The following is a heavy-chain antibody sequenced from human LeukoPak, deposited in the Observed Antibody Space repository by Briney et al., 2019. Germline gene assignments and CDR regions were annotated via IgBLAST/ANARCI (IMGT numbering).Heavy chain of an antibody. CDR2: INPNSGGT. CDR1: GYTFTGYY. J-gene: IGHJ5*02. CDR3: ARDTSGYYTGWFDP. V-gene: IGHV1-2*02. Sequence: ASVKVSCKASGYTFTGYYMYWVRQAPGQGLEWMGWINPNSGGTNYAQKFQGRVTMTRDTSISTAYMELSRLRSDDTAVYYCARDTSGYYTGWFDPWGQGTLVTVSS. D-gene: IGHD3-3*01.